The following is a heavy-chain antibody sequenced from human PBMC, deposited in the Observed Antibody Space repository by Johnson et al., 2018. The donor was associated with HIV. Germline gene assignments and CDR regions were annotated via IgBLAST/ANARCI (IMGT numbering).Heavy chain of an antibody. Sequence: VQLVESGGGLIQRGGSLRLSCAASGFNVISNYMSWIRQAPGKGLEYVSAISSNGGSTYYANSVKGRFTISRDNSKNTLYLQMNSLRAEDTAVYYCGRERGTMLLDGAFDIWGQGTMVTVSS. CDR1: GFNVISNY. J-gene: IGHJ3*02. D-gene: IGHD3-10*01. CDR3: GRERGTMLLDGAFDI. V-gene: IGHV3-64*01. CDR2: ISSNGGST.